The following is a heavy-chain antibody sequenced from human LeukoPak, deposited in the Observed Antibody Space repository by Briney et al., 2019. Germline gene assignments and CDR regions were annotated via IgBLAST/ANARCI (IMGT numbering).Heavy chain of an antibody. CDR2: INPNSGDT. J-gene: IGHJ4*02. D-gene: IGHD2-15*01. V-gene: IGHV1-2*02. CDR3: ARVDIVVVVADY. CDR1: GYTFIGYY. Sequence: GASVKVSCKASGYTFIGYYMHWVRQAPGQGLEWMGWINPNSGDTNYAQKFQDRVTMTRDTSISAAYMELSRLRSDDTAVYYCARVDIVVVVADYWGQGTLVTVSS.